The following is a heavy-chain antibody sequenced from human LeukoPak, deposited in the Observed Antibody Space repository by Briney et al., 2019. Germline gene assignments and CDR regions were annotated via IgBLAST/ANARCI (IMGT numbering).Heavy chain of an antibody. D-gene: IGHD3-22*01. CDR3: AANNYYDSSCYYELVY. J-gene: IGHJ4*02. CDR1: GFTFSSYS. Sequence: GGSLILSCAASGFTFSSYSMNWVRQAPGKGLEWVSSISSSSSYIYYADSVKGRFTISRDNAKNSLYLQMNSLRAEDTAVYYCAANNYYDSSCYYELVYWGQGTLVTVSS. V-gene: IGHV3-21*01. CDR2: ISSSSSYI.